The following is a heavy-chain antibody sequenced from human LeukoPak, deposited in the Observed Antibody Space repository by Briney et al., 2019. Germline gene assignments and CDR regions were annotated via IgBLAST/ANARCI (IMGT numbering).Heavy chain of an antibody. J-gene: IGHJ4*02. Sequence: ASVKVSCKASGYTFTSYDFNWLRQATGQGPEWMGWMNPNSGATGYAQKFQGRVTMTRSASINTAYMELSRLRSDDTAVYYCARDSAAAGLYFDYWGQGTLVTVSS. CDR1: GYTFTSYD. D-gene: IGHD6-13*01. CDR3: ARDSAAAGLYFDY. CDR2: MNPNSGAT. V-gene: IGHV1-8*01.